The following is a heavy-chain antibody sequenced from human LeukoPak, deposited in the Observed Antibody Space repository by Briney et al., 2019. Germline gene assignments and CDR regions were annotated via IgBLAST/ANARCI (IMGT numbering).Heavy chain of an antibody. CDR3: ARDHSAGRYYFDH. CDR1: GFTFSSYG. CDR2: IWSDGNKK. Sequence: PGRSLRLSCAVSGFTFSSYGMQWVSQAPGKGLEWEAVIWSDGNKKYYADSVKGRSTISRDNSKNTLYLQMNSLRAEDTAVYYCARDHSAGRYYFDHWGQGTLVTVSS. V-gene: IGHV3-33*01. D-gene: IGHD5-18*01. J-gene: IGHJ4*02.